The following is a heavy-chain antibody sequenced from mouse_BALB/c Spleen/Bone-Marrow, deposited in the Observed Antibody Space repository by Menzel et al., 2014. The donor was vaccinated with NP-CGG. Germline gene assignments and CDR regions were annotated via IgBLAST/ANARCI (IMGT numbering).Heavy chain of an antibody. CDR2: ISTGGSQT. J-gene: IGHJ1*01. Sequence: EVQVVESGGDLVKPGGSLKLSCAASGFTFSSYGMSWVRQTPDKRLEWVATISTGGSQTYYTDSVKGRFTISRDNAKNTLYLQMSSLRSEGSAIYYCARRGYDNSYWYFGVWGAGTTVTVSS. CDR3: ARRGYDNSYWYFGV. CDR1: GFTFSSYG. D-gene: IGHD2-10*02. V-gene: IGHV5-6*01.